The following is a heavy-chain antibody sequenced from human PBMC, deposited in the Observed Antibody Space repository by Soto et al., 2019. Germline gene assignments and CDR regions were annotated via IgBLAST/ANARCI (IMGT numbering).Heavy chain of an antibody. CDR2: IWADGNHK. Sequence: PGGSLRLSCAASGFTFTSYGMHWVRQAPGKGLEWVAVIWADGNHKYYADSVKGRFTLSRDNSKNTLNLQMDSLGAEDTAVYYCARERGPFNAFDIWGQGTMVTVSS. J-gene: IGHJ3*02. CDR1: GFTFTSYG. V-gene: IGHV3-33*01. CDR3: ARERGPFNAFDI.